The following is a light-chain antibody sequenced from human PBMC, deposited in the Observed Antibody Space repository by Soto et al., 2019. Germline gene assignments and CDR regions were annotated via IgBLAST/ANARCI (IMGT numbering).Light chain of an antibody. CDR3: QHYGTSLFT. V-gene: IGKV3-20*01. CDR2: ATF. Sequence: EIVLTQSPDTLSLSPGERATLSCRASQSISDSNLAWYQQRPGQPPRVLIYATFIRATGVPDRFIGSGSGTEFTLTIGRLEPEDFAVFFCQHYGTSLFTLGPGTRVDIK. J-gene: IGKJ3*01. CDR1: QSISDSN.